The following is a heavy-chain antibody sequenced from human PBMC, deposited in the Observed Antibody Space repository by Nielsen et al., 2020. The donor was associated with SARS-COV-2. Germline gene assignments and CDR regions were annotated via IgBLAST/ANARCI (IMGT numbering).Heavy chain of an antibody. V-gene: IGHV3-23*01. J-gene: IGHJ5*02. D-gene: IGHD5-12*01. Sequence: LSLTCAVSGITFRNYGMSWVRLPPGKGLEWVSAITGSADSTYYADSVKGRFTISRDNSENTLYLQMDSLRDDDTAIYYCAKDTGYDGLVGFDPWGRGTLVTVSS. CDR2: ITGSADST. CDR1: GITFRNYG. CDR3: AKDTGYDGLVGFDP.